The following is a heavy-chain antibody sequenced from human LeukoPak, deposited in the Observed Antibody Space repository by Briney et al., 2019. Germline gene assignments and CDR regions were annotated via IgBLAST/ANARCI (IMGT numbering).Heavy chain of an antibody. CDR3: ARLRQWLVRTWFDP. V-gene: IGHV4-59*04. CDR2: IYYSGST. CDR1: GGSISSYY. D-gene: IGHD6-19*01. Sequence: SETLSLTCTVSGGSISSYYWSWIRQPPGKGLEWIGYIYYSGSTYYNPSLKSRVTISVDTSKNQFSLKLSSVTAADTAVYYCARLRQWLVRTWFDPWGQGTLVTVSS. J-gene: IGHJ5*02.